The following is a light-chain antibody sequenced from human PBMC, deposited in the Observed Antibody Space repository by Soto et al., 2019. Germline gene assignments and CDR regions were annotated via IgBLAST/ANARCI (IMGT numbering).Light chain of an antibody. CDR2: SAS. CDR1: QTINKNY. V-gene: IGKV3-20*01. J-gene: IGKJ4*01. CDR3: QYYGRSPLP. Sequence: EIVLTQSPGTLSLSPGERATLSCRASQTINKNYFAWYQQKPGQAPRPLMYSASSRATGIPDRFSGSGYGTDFTLTISTLEPEDFAVYYCQYYGRSPLPFGGGTKVDIK.